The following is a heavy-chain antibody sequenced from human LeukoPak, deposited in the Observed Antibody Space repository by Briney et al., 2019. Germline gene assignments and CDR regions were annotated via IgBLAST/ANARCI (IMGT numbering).Heavy chain of an antibody. J-gene: IGHJ5*02. CDR2: INPNSGGT. V-gene: IGHV1-2*02. Sequence: ASVKVSCKASGGTFSSYAISWVRQAPGQGLEWMGWINPNSGGTNYAQKFQGRVTMTRDTSITTAYLELSRLRSDDTAVYYCARDLVVVAAFKPWGQGTLVTVSS. CDR3: ARDLVVVAAFKP. D-gene: IGHD2-15*01. CDR1: GGTFSSYA.